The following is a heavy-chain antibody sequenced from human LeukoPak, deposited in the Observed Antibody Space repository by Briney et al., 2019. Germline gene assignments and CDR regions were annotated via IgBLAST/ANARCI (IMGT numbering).Heavy chain of an antibody. CDR3: ARDPDYGDYENWSDP. V-gene: IGHV3-33*01. J-gene: IGHJ5*02. CDR2: IWYDGSNK. Sequence: GRSLRLSCAASGFTFSSYGMHWVRQAPGKGLEWVAVIWYDGSNKYYADSVKGRFTISRDNSKNTLYLQMNSLRAEDTAVYYCARDPDYGDYENWSDPWGQGTLVTVSS. CDR1: GFTFSSYG. D-gene: IGHD4-17*01.